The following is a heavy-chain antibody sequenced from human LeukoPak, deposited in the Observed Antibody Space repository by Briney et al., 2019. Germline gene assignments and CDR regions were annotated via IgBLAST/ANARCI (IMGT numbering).Heavy chain of an antibody. Sequence: GGSLRLSCAASGFTFSDYYMSWVRQAPGKGLEWVANIKQDGSEKYYVDSVKGRFTISRDNAKNSLYLQMNSLRAEDTAVYYCARGVLRQYWYFDLWGRGTLVTVSS. J-gene: IGHJ2*01. CDR1: GFTFSDYY. CDR3: ARGVLRQYWYFDL. D-gene: IGHD4-17*01. V-gene: IGHV3-7*01. CDR2: IKQDGSEK.